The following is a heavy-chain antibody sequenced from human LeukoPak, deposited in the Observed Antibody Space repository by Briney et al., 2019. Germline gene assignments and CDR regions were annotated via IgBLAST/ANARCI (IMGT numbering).Heavy chain of an antibody. CDR2: I. CDR3: LTVVETTIAAFDI. Sequence: PGGSLRLSCVASGLTFSNYGMHWVRQAPGKGLEWVTEIDSVKGRFTISRDNSKNTLYLQMNSLSAEDTAVYYCLTVVETTIAAFDIWGQGTMVTVSS. V-gene: IGHV3-30*03. D-gene: IGHD1-26*01. CDR1: GLTFSNYG. J-gene: IGHJ3*02.